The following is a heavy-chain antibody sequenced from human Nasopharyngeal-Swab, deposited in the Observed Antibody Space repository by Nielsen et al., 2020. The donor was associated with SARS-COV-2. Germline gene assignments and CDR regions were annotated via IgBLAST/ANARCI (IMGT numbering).Heavy chain of an antibody. J-gene: IGHJ6*03. CDR1: GFTFSNFA. CDR2: IRSNGGST. Sequence: GESLKISCSASGFTFSNFAMHWVRQAPGKGLEYVSSIRSNGGSTYYADSVEGRFTMTRDNPKNTLYLQMSSLRGDDTAVYFCVKGPIAAPRYYMDVWGKGTTVTVS. CDR3: VKGPIAAPRYYMDV. V-gene: IGHV3-64D*09. D-gene: IGHD6-6*01.